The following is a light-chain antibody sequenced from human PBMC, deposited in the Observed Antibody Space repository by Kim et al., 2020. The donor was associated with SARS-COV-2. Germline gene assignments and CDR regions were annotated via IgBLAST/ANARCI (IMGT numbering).Light chain of an antibody. J-gene: IGLJ1*01. CDR3: NSRDSSTNSVYV. Sequence: SSELTQDPAVSVALGQTVRITCQGDSLRSFYASWYQQKPGQAPVLVIHGKNNRPSGIPDRFPGSSSGNTASLTITGAQAEDEADYYCNSRDSSTNSVYVF. CDR2: GKN. V-gene: IGLV3-19*01. CDR1: SLRSFY.